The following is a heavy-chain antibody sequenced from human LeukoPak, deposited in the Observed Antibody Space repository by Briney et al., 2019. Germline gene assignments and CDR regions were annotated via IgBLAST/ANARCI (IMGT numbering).Heavy chain of an antibody. J-gene: IGHJ5*02. Sequence: GGSLRLSCAASGFTFSSYGMHGVRQAPGKGLEWVAFIRYDGSNKYYADSVKGRFTIYRDNSKNTLYLQMNSLGAEDTAVYYCAKDTTPPKAGFDPWGQGTLVTVSS. CDR3: AKDTTPPKAGFDP. V-gene: IGHV3-30*02. CDR2: IRYDGSNK. CDR1: GFTFSSYG. D-gene: IGHD1-14*01.